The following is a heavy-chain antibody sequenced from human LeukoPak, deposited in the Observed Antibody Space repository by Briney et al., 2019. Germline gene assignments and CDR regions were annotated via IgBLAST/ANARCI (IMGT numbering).Heavy chain of an antibody. CDR2: IYYSGST. Sequence: SETLSLTCTVSGGSISSYYWSWIRQPPGKGLEWIGYIYYSGSTNYNPSLKSRVTISVDTSKNQFSLKLSSVTAADTAVYYCARLSYSSGWSDFDYWGQGTLVTVSS. D-gene: IGHD6-19*01. CDR3: ARLSYSSGWSDFDY. CDR1: GGSISSYY. V-gene: IGHV4-59*08. J-gene: IGHJ4*02.